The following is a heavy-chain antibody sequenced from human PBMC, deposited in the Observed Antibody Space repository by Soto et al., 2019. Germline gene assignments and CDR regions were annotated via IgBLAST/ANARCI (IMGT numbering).Heavy chain of an antibody. CDR2: IIPICGTA. J-gene: IGHJ2*01. CDR3: ASRTTVTTPYWYFDL. Sequence: QVQLVQSGAEVKKPGSSVKVSCKASGGTFSSYAISWVRQAPGQGLEWMGGIIPICGTANYAQKFQGRVTITADESTSTAYMELSSLRSEDTAVYYCASRTTVTTPYWYFDLWGRGTLVTVSS. V-gene: IGHV1-69*01. CDR1: GGTFSSYA. D-gene: IGHD4-17*01.